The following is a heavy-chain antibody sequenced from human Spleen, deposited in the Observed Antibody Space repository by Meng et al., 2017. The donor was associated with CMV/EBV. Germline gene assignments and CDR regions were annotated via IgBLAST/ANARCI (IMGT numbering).Heavy chain of an antibody. V-gene: IGHV3-21*06. D-gene: IGHD3-16*01. CDR2: ISTRSDYI. CDR3: ASREGGY. J-gene: IGHJ4*02. Sequence: GESLKISCVASGFTFSAYDMNWVRQAPGKGLEWVSFISTRSDYIYDADSVKGRFTISRDNAKNSLYLQMNSLRVEDTAVYYCASREGGYWGQGTLVTVSS. CDR1: GFTFSAYD.